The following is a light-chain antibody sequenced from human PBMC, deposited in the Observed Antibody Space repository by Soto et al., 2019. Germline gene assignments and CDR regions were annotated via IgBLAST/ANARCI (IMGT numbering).Light chain of an antibody. J-gene: IGKJ2*01. CDR2: DSS. V-gene: IGKV1-39*01. CDR3: QQSDTTPGT. CDR1: QSIGSN. Sequence: DIQMTQSPSSLSASVGDRVTITCRASQSIGSNLNWYQQKPGKAPKVLIYDSSTLQSGVPSRFSASGSGTDFTLTISSLQPEDFATYYCQQSDTTPGTFGQGTALDIK.